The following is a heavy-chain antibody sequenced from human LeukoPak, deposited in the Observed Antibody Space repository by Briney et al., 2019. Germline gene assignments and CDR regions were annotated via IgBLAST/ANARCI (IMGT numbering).Heavy chain of an antibody. V-gene: IGHV3-30*18. CDR2: ISYDGSNK. Sequence: AGGSLRLPCGASGFTFSSYGMHWVRQAPGKGLEGVSVISYDGSNKYYADSVKGRFTISRDNSKNTLYLQMNSLRAEDTAVYYCAKSSSGSRYYGMDVWGQATTVTVSS. J-gene: IGHJ6*02. CDR1: GFTFSSYG. D-gene: IGHD3-22*01. CDR3: AKSSSGSRYYGMDV.